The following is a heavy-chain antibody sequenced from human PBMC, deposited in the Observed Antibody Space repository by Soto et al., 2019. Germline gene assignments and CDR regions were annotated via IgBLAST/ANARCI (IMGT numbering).Heavy chain of an antibody. D-gene: IGHD1-26*01. Sequence: GGSLRDCNAVSGLNCISHAIRRIRQAQGKGLEWVSAISGSGGSTYYADSVKGRFTISRDNSKNTLYLQMNSLRAEDTAVYYCAASLGDYFDYWGQGNLFTVSS. V-gene: IGHV3-23*01. CDR1: GLNCISHA. CDR3: AASLGDYFDY. CDR2: ISGSGGST. J-gene: IGHJ4*02.